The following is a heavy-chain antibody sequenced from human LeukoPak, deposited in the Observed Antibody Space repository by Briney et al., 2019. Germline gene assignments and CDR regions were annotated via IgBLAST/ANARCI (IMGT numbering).Heavy chain of an antibody. V-gene: IGHV3-7*03. CDR2: IKQDGSEK. J-gene: IGHJ3*02. CDR3: AKDSKRRIGAFDI. CDR1: GFTFNNYW. D-gene: IGHD2-15*01. Sequence: GGSLRLSCAASGFTFNNYWMNWVRQAPGKGLEWVANIKQDGSEKYYVDSVKGRFTISRDNAKNSLYLQMNSLRAEDTALYYCAKDSKRRIGAFDIWGQGTMVTVSS.